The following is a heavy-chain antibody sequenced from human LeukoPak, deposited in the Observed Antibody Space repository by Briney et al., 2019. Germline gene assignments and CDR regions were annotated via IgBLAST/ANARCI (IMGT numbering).Heavy chain of an antibody. Sequence: ASVKVSCKASGYTFTGYYMHWVRQAPGQGLEWMGWINPNSGGTNYAQKFQGRVTMTRDTSISTAYMELSRLRSDDTAMYYCAGVWALLQSAYNWMDVWGQGTLVTVSS. CDR3: AGVWALLQSAYNWMDV. CDR1: GYTFTGYY. D-gene: IGHD2-8*01. CDR2: INPNSGGT. J-gene: IGHJ5*01. V-gene: IGHV1-2*02.